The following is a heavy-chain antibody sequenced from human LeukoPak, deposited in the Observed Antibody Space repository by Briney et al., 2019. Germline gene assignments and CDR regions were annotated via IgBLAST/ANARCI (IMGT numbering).Heavy chain of an antibody. CDR3: GRATYTSIWFHDAFDI. CDR2: INRYSGAT. J-gene: IGHJ3*02. Sequence: ASVRVSRKASGFTFTPSFMHWVRQAPGQGVGCMGCINRYSGATNSAQKFQGRVIITRDTSISTAYMELSMLTSDDTAAYYCGRATYTSIWFHDAFDIWGQGTMVTVSS. D-gene: IGHD6-13*01. CDR1: GFTFTPSF. V-gene: IGHV1-2*02.